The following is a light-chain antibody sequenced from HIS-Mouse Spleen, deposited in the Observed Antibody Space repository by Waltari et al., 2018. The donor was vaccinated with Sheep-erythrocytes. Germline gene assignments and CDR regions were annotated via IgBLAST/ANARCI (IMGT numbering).Light chain of an antibody. CDR2: EVS. CDR1: SSDVGGSTY. CDR3: SSYAGSNNYV. V-gene: IGLV2-8*01. Sequence: QSALTQPPSASGSPGQSVTISCTATSSDVGGSTYVTWYQQHPGKAPKLMIYEVSKRPSGVPVRFSGAKSGNTASLTVSGLQAEDEADYYCSSYAGSNNYVFGTGTKVTVL. J-gene: IGLJ1*01.